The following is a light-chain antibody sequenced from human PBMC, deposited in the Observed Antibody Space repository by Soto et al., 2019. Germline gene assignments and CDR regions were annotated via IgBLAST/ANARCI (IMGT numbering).Light chain of an antibody. CDR3: GSYAGGGTYV. Sequence: QSVLTQPASVSGSPGQSITISCIGSISDVGTYNLVSWFQQHPGKAPKLMIFEVSERPSGVSNRFSGSKSGNAASLTISGLQAEDEADYYCGSYAGGGTYVFGTGTKLTVL. CDR2: EVS. CDR1: ISDVGTYNL. J-gene: IGLJ1*01. V-gene: IGLV2-23*02.